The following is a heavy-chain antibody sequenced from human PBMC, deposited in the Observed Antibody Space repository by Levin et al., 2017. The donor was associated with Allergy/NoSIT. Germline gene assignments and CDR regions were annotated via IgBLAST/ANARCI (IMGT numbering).Heavy chain of an antibody. J-gene: IGHJ5*02. D-gene: IGHD6-6*01. V-gene: IGHV3-49*03. CDR3: TRDIAARHWFDP. CDR2: RRSIRHGGTS. Sequence: GGSLRLSCTGSGFTFGDYAMSWFRQAPGRGLEWVAFRRSIRHGGTSEYAASVKGRFIISRDDSKSIAYLQMNSLKIEDTAMYYCTRDIAARHWFDPWGQGTQVTVSS. CDR1: GFTFGDYA.